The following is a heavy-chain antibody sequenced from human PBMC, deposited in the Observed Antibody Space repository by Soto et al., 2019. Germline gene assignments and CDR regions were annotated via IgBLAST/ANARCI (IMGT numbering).Heavy chain of an antibody. J-gene: IGHJ3*02. CDR1: GGTFTSYD. D-gene: IGHD6-19*01. CDR2: MNPNSGNT. CDR3: ARDLRRASSGWLDDAFDI. V-gene: IGHV1-8*01. Sequence: ASVKVSCKASGGTFTSYDINWVRQATGQGLEWMGWMNPNSGNTGYAQKFQGRVTMTRNTSISTAYMELSSLRSGDTAVYYCARDLRRASSGWLDDAFDIWGQGTMVTVSS.